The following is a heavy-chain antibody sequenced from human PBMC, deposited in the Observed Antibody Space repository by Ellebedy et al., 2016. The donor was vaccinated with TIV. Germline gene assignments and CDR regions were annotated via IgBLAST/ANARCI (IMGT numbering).Heavy chain of an antibody. Sequence: GGSLRLXCAASRFTFSSYTMNWVRQAPGKGLEWVSSISSTSDYIYYADSVKGRFTVSRDNAKNTLYLQMNSLRAEDTAVYYCARARVTTDYFDYWGQGTLVTVSS. CDR2: ISSTSDYI. J-gene: IGHJ4*02. V-gene: IGHV3-21*01. CDR1: RFTFSSYT. D-gene: IGHD5-18*01. CDR3: ARARVTTDYFDY.